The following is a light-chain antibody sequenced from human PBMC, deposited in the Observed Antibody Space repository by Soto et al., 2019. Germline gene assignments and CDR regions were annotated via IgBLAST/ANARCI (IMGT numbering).Light chain of an antibody. CDR1: HGISSH. J-gene: IGKJ5*01. V-gene: IGKV1-39*01. Sequence: DIRMTQSPSSLSASVGDTVTITCRASHGISSHLNWYQQKPGKAPNLLMYTASNLQSGVPSRFSGSGSGTDFTLTISSLQPEDFATYYCQQSYSTPISFGQGTRLEIK. CDR2: TAS. CDR3: QQSYSTPIS.